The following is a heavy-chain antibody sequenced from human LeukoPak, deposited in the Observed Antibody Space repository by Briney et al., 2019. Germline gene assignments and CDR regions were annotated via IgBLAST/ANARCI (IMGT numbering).Heavy chain of an antibody. V-gene: IGHV1-69*13. Sequence: SVKVSCKASGGTFSSYAISWVRQSPGQGLEWMGGIIPIFGTANYAQKFQGRVTITADESTSTAYMELSSLRSEDTAVYYCARENSQLQYGMDVWGQGTTVTVSS. CDR1: GGTFSSYA. D-gene: IGHD2-21*01. J-gene: IGHJ6*02. CDR3: ARENSQLQYGMDV. CDR2: IIPIFGTA.